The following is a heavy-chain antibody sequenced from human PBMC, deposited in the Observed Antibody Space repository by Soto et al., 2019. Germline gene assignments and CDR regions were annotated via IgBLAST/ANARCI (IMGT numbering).Heavy chain of an antibody. J-gene: IGHJ6*02. CDR1: GFTFSSYG. CDR2: ISYDGSNK. Sequence: QVQLVDSGGGGVQPGRSLRLSCADSGFTFSSYGIHWVRHAPGKGLEWVAVISYDGSNKYYADYVKGRFTIYRDNSKNTLYLQMNSLRAEDTSVYYCAKGALQREDYYYYGMDVWGQGTTVTVSS. V-gene: IGHV3-30*18. CDR3: AKGALQREDYYYYGMDV. D-gene: IGHD6-25*01.